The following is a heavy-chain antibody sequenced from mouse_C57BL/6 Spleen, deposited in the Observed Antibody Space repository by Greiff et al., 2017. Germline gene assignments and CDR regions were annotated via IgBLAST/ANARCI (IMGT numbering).Heavy chain of an antibody. J-gene: IGHJ3*01. CDR2: IYPGSGST. V-gene: IGHV1-55*01. CDR3: ARSLLCYDYDGWFAY. Sequence: QVQLQQPGAELVKPGASVKMSCKASGYTFTSYWITWVKQRPGQGLEWIGDIYPGSGSTNYNEKFKSKATLTVDTSSSTAYMQLSSLTSEDSAVYYCARSLLCYDYDGWFAYWGQGTLVTVSA. D-gene: IGHD2-4*01. CDR1: GYTFTSYW.